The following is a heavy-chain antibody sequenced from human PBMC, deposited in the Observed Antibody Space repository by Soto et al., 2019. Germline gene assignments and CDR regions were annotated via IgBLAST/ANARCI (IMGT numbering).Heavy chain of an antibody. CDR2: IYYSGST. CDR1: GGSVSSGIYY. V-gene: IGHV4-61*01. J-gene: IGHJ5*02. D-gene: IGHD6-6*01. Sequence: KTSETLSLTCTVSGGSVSSGIYYWIWIRQPPGKGLEWIGYIYYSGSTNYNPSLKSRVTISVDTSKNQFSLKLSSVTAADTAVYYCARDLARAARYNWFDPWGQGTLVTVSS. CDR3: ARDLARAARYNWFDP.